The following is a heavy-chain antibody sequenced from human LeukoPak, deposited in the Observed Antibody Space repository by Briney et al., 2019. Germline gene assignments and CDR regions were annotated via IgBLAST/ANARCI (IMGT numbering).Heavy chain of an antibody. CDR3: AGGRGWSSDY. D-gene: IGHD6-19*01. J-gene: IGHJ4*02. CDR2: IEQDGSEK. CDR1: GFTFSSYW. V-gene: IGHV3-7*03. Sequence: PGGSLRLSCATSGFTFSSYWMNWVRQAPGKGLEWVANIEQDGSEKNYVDSVKGRFTISRDNAKNSLYLQMSSLRAEDTAVYYCAGGRGWSSDYWGPGTLVTVSS.